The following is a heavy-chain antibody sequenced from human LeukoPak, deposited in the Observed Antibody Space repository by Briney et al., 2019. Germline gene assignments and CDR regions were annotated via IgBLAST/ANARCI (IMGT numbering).Heavy chain of an antibody. J-gene: IGHJ5*02. Sequence: GESLKISCKGSGYSFTSYWIVWVRQMPGKGLGGMGIIYPGDSDTRYSPSFQGQVTISADKSISTAYLQWSSLKASDTAMYYCARQLVGATYNWFDPWGQGTLVTVSS. V-gene: IGHV5-51*01. CDR3: ARQLVGATYNWFDP. CDR1: GYSFTSYW. D-gene: IGHD1-26*01. CDR2: IYPGDSDT.